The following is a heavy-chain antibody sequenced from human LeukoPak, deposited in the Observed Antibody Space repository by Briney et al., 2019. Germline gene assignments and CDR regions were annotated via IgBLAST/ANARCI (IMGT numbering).Heavy chain of an antibody. D-gene: IGHD1-14*01. CDR1: GCTFTSYY. CDR2: INPSGGST. CDR3: ATITLTPETRPDY. J-gene: IGHJ4*02. V-gene: IGHV1-46*01. Sequence: ASVKVSCKASGCTFTSYYMHWVRQAPGQGLEWMGIINPSGGSTSYAQKFQGRVTMTRDTSTSTVYMELSSLRSEDTAVYYCATITLTPETRPDYWGQGTLVTVSS.